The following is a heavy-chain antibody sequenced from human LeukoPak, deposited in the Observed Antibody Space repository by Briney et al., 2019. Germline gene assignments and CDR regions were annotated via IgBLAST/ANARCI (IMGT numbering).Heavy chain of an antibody. V-gene: IGHV1-69*01. Sequence: GASVKVSCKASGGTFSSCAISWVRQAPGQGLEWMGGIIPIFGTANYAQKFQGRVTITADESTSTAYMELSSLRSEDTAVYYCARDGCGGDCYPPYYFDYWGQGTLVTVSS. CDR3: ARDGCGGDCYPPYYFDY. CDR2: IIPIFGTA. CDR1: GGTFSSCA. J-gene: IGHJ4*02. D-gene: IGHD2-21*02.